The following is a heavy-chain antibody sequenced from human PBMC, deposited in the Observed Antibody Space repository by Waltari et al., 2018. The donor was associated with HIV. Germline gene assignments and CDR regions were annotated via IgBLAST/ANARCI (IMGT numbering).Heavy chain of an antibody. D-gene: IGHD3-3*01. J-gene: IGHJ4*02. Sequence: QVQLVQSGAEVTTPGASVKVSCTTSGYIFTSYDINWLRQATGQGLEWMGWMKPNSGNRGYAQKFQGRVTMTRNTSISTVYMELNSLKSEDTAVYYCARGLRFLDDYYFDYWGQGTLFTVSA. V-gene: IGHV1-8*01. CDR2: MKPNSGNR. CDR3: ARGLRFLDDYYFDY. CDR1: GYIFTSYD.